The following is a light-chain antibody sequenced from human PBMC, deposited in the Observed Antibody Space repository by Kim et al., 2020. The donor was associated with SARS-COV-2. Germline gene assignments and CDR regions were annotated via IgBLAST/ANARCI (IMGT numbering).Light chain of an antibody. V-gene: IGLV3-1*01. J-gene: IGLJ2*01. CDR2: QES. Sequence: VSPGQTASIPCSGDKLGDKYACWYQQKPGQSAVLVIYQESKRPSGIPERFSGSNSGNTATLTISGTQAMDEADYYCQAWDSSTAEVFGGGTQLTVL. CDR3: QAWDSSTAEV. CDR1: KLGDKY.